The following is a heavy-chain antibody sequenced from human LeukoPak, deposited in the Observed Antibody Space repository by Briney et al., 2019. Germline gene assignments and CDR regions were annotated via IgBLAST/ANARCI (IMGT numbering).Heavy chain of an antibody. J-gene: IGHJ4*02. CDR3: ARVWELSYDY. Sequence: GGPLRLSCAASGFSVSTDHMSWVRQAPGKGLEWVSVIYNDGSTYYADTVKGRFTISRDNSKNTVDLQVSSLRAEDTAVYYCARVWELSYDYWGQGTLVTVSS. CDR1: GFSVSTDH. V-gene: IGHV3-53*01. D-gene: IGHD3-16*02. CDR2: IYNDGST.